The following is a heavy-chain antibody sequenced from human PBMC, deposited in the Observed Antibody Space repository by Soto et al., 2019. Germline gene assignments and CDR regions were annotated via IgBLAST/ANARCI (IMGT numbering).Heavy chain of an antibody. CDR1: GDSVSSAEHY. Sequence: QVQLQESGPGLVKASQTLSLTCTLSGDSVSSAEHYWSWIRQPPGKGLEWIGYTSYSGGSYYNAPLQRRVSISVDTSQNQFALKLTSVTAAATAVYYCARLSGYDPTGAADKWSPGILVSVSS. CDR3: ARLSGYDPTGAADK. J-gene: IGHJ4*02. V-gene: IGHV4-30-4*01. D-gene: IGHD5-12*01. CDR2: TSYSGGS.